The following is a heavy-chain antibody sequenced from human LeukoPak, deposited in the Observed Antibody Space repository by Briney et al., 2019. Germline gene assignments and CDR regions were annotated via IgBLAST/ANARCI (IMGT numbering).Heavy chain of an antibody. CDR3: ARESTSTSYYYYGMDV. CDR1: GGSISSYY. D-gene: IGHD2/OR15-2a*01. Sequence: SETLSLTCTVSGGSISSYYWSWIRQPPGKGLEWIGYIYYSGSTYYNPSLKSRVTISVDTSKNQFSLKLSSVTAADTAVYYCARESTSTSYYYYGMDVWGQGTTVTVSS. CDR2: IYYSGST. J-gene: IGHJ6*02. V-gene: IGHV4-59*12.